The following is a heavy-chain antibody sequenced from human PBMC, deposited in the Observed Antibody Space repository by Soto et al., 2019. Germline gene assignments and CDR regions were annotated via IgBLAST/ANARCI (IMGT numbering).Heavy chain of an antibody. D-gene: IGHD1-26*01. CDR2: IWYDGSNQ. V-gene: IGHV3-33*01. CDR1: GFDISTYG. CDR3: ARAVSSATYYDCIGY. J-gene: IGHJ4*02. Sequence: PXESLRLSCEASGFDISTYGLHWVRQAPGKGLEWLAFIWYDGSNQHYAASVKGRFTISRDNSRNTLYLQMNNLRADDTAVYFCARAVSSATYYDCIGYWGRGTLVTVSS.